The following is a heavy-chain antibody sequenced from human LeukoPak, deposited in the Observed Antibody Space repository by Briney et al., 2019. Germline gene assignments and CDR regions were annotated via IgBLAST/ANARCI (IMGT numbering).Heavy chain of an antibody. Sequence: GGSLRLSCAASGFTFSSYWMHWVRQAPGKGLVWVSRIHSDGGSTNYADSVKGRFTISRDNAKNTLYLRMSSLRAEDTAVYYCARGSSTREDYWGQGILVTVSS. D-gene: IGHD5/OR15-5a*01. J-gene: IGHJ4*02. V-gene: IGHV3-74*01. CDR3: ARGSSTREDY. CDR2: IHSDGGST. CDR1: GFTFSSYW.